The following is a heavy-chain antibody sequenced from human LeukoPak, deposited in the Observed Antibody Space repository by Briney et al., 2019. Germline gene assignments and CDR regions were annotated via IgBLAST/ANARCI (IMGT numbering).Heavy chain of an antibody. V-gene: IGHV4-61*09. CDR3: ARLSSLANIAARGRTWLDP. D-gene: IGHD6-6*01. Sequence: SQSLSLTWTVAGGSISSGSYYWSWLRQPAGKGLEWIVHIYYSGSTNYSPSLKTRVTITVATSKNQCSLKLSSVTAADTAVYYCARLSSLANIAARGRTWLDPWGQGSLVTVSS. J-gene: IGHJ5*02. CDR1: GGSISSGSYY. CDR2: IYYSGST.